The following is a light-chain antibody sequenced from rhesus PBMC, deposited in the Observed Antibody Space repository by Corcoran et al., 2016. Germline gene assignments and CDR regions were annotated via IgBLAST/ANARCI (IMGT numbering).Light chain of an antibody. CDR1: PSVRSN. CDR3: QQYLDWNT. Sequence: DIVMTQSPVTLSLSPGQRATLSCRASPSVRSNLAWYHQKPGQPPRLVIFAASNRATGIPDRFNGSGSGTDFTLSVNTLGAEDAGIYYCQQYLDWNTFGPGTKLDIK. J-gene: IGKJ3*01. CDR2: AAS. V-gene: IGKV3-35*01.